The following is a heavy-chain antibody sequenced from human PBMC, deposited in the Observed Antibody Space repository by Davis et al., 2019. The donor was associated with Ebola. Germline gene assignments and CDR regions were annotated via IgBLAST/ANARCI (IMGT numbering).Heavy chain of an antibody. J-gene: IGHJ6*04. CDR1: GYTFTGYY. Sequence: AASVKVSCKASGYTFTGYYMHWVRQAPGQGLERMGWMNPNSGNTGYAQKFQGRVTMTRNTSISTAYMELSSLRSEDTAVYYCARARVVVAAIVYYYYGMDVWGKGTTVTVSS. CDR2: MNPNSGNT. V-gene: IGHV1-8*02. CDR3: ARARVVVAAIVYYYYGMDV. D-gene: IGHD2-15*01.